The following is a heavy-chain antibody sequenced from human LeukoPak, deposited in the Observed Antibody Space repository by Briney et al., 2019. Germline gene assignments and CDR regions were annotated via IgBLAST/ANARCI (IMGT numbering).Heavy chain of an antibody. CDR3: ARGGYYGSGNDFRFDP. Sequence: SETLSFTCTVSGGSISSYYWSWIRQPPGKGLEWIGYIYYSGSTNYKPSLKSRVTISVDTSKNQFSLKLSSVTAADTAVYYCARGGYYGSGNDFRFDPWGQGTLVPVSS. J-gene: IGHJ5*02. CDR2: IYYSGST. V-gene: IGHV4-59*01. D-gene: IGHD3-10*01. CDR1: GGSISSYY.